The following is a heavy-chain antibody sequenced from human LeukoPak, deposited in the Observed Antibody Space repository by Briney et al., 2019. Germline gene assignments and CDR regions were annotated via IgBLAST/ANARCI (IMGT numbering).Heavy chain of an antibody. V-gene: IGHV3-23*01. CDR1: GFTFSSYA. D-gene: IGHD3-22*01. CDR3: AKFTMIVVVITHFDY. J-gene: IGHJ4*02. Sequence: QPGGSLRLSCAASGFTFSSYAMSWVRQAPGKGREWVSAISGSGGSKYYADSVKGRFTISRDNSKNTLYLQMNSLRAEDTAVYYCAKFTMIVVVITHFDYWGQGTLVTVSS. CDR2: ISGSGGSK.